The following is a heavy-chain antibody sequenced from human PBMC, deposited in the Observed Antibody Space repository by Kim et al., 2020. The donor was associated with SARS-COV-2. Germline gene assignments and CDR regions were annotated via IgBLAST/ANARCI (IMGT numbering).Heavy chain of an antibody. CDR1: GFTFSSYA. CDR3: ARSRGSYYDYYYYYGMDV. J-gene: IGHJ6*01. D-gene: IGHD1-26*01. V-gene: IGHV3-64*01. CDR2: ISSNGGST. Sequence: GGSLRRSCAASGFTFSSYAMHWVRQAPGKGLEYVSAISSNGGSTYYANSVKGRFTISRDNSKNTLYLQMGSLRAEDMAVYYCARSRGSYYDYYYYYGMDV.